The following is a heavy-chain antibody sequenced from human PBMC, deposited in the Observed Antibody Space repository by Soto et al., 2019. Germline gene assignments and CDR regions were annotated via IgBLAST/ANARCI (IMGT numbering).Heavy chain of an antibody. D-gene: IGHD1-26*01. CDR3: AREALVGATDYYSYGMDV. Sequence: QVQLVESGGGVVQPGRSLRLSCAASGFTFSSYGMHWVRQAPGKGLEWVAVIWYDGSNKYYADSVKGRFTISRDNSKNTLYLQMNSLRAEDTAVYYCAREALVGATDYYSYGMDVWGQGTTVTVSS. CDR1: GFTFSSYG. J-gene: IGHJ6*02. CDR2: IWYDGSNK. V-gene: IGHV3-33*01.